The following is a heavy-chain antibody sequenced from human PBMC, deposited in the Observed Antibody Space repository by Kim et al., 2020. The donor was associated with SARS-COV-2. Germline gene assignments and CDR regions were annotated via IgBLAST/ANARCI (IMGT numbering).Heavy chain of an antibody. CDR2: IYPDSGGT. V-gene: IGHV1-2*02. CDR1: GYTFNIYY. CDR3: ACTYYYGMAV. J-gene: IGHJ6*01. D-gene: IGHD3-16*01. Sequence: ASVKVSCKASGYTFNIYYIHWVRQAPGHGLEWMGWIYPDSGGTNVAPKFQGRVTMTTDTSINTADMELSRLRSDDTAVYYCACTYYYGMAVWGQGTTVTV.